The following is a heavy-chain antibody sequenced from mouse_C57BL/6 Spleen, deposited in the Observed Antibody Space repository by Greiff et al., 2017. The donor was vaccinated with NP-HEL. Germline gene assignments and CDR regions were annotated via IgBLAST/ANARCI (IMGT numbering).Heavy chain of an antibody. CDR2: IYPGGGYT. CDR1: GYTFTNYW. V-gene: IGHV1-63*01. J-gene: IGHJ1*03. Sequence: QVHVKQSGAELVRPGTSVKMSCKASGYTFTNYWIGWAKQRPGHGLEWIGDIYPGGGYTNYNEKFKGKATLTADKSSSTAYMQFSSLTSEDSAIYYGARGIYYGSSYHWYFDVWGTGTTVTVSS. D-gene: IGHD1-1*01. CDR3: ARGIYYGSSYHWYFDV.